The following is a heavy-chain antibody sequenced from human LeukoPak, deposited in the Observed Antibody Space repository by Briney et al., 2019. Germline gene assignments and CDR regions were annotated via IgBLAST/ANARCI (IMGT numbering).Heavy chain of an antibody. Sequence: ASVRVSCKVSGYTLTELSMHWVRQAPGKGLEWMGGFDPEDGETIYAQKFQGRVTMTEDTSTDTAYMELSSLRSEDTAVYYCATWGLPYYYYYMDVWGKGTTVTVSS. D-gene: IGHD7-27*01. CDR2: FDPEDGET. J-gene: IGHJ6*03. CDR1: GYTLTELS. CDR3: ATWGLPYYYYYMDV. V-gene: IGHV1-24*01.